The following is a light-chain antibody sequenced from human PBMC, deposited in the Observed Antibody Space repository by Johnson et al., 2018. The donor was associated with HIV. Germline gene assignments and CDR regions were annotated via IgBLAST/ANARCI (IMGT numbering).Light chain of an antibody. CDR3: GTWDSSLSAHV. CDR1: RSNIGDNF. V-gene: IGLV1-51*01. J-gene: IGLJ1*01. CDR2: DNS. Sequence: QPVLTQPPSVSAAPGQKVTISCSGNRSNIGDNFVSWYQHLPGTAPKLLVYDNSKRPSGIPDRFSATKSGTSATLGITGLQTGDEADYYCGTWDSSLSAHVFGTGTKVTVL.